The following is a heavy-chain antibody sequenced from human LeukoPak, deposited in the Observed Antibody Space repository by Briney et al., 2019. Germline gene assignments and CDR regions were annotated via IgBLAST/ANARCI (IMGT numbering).Heavy chain of an antibody. CDR2: ISGGGGGK. D-gene: IGHD4-23*01. CDR3: LEERFYGGNLYCYGMDV. J-gene: IGHJ6*02. Sequence: GGSLRLLCAATRFIYRGYAMSWVRQAPGKGLEWVSGISGGGGGKYYADSVKGRFTISRDNSKNTLDFEMNSLVAQDTAIYYELEERFYGGNLYCYGMDVWGQGTTVTVSS. V-gene: IGHV3-23*01. CDR1: RFIYRGYA.